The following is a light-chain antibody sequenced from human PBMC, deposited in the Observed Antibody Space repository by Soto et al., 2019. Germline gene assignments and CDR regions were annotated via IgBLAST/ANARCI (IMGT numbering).Light chain of an antibody. CDR1: NSDVGGYNY. Sequence: QSALTQPRSVSGSPGQSVTISCTGTNSDVGGYNYVSWYQGQPGKAPKLMIYDVSKRPSGVPDRFSGSKSGNTASLTISGLQAEDESDYYCCSYAGSYSYVFGTGTKLTVL. J-gene: IGLJ1*01. CDR2: DVS. V-gene: IGLV2-11*01. CDR3: CSYAGSYSYV.